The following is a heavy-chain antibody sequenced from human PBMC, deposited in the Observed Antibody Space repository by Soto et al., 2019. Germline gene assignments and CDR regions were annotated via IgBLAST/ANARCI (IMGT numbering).Heavy chain of an antibody. Sequence: SETLSLTCTVSGGSISSSSYYWGWIRQPPGKGLEWIGSIYYSGSTYYNPSLKSRVTISVDTSKNQFSLKLSSVTAADTAVYYCARGYDSSGYYYGGLYWGQGTLVTV. CDR2: IYYSGST. D-gene: IGHD3-22*01. J-gene: IGHJ4*02. V-gene: IGHV4-39*01. CDR3: ARGYDSSGYYYGGLY. CDR1: GGSISSSSYY.